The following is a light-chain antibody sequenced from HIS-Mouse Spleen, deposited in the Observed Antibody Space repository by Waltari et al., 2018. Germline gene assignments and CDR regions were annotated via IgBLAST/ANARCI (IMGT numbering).Light chain of an antibody. V-gene: IGLV3-21*02. CDR3: QVWDSSSDHYV. Sequence: SYVLTQPPSVSVAPGQTARITCGGNNIGSKSVHWYQQKPGQAPVLVVYDDSDRPSGIPARFSGSNSGSTATLTISRVEAGDEADYYCQVWDSSSDHYVFGTGTKVTVL. CDR2: DDS. J-gene: IGLJ1*01. CDR1: NIGSKS.